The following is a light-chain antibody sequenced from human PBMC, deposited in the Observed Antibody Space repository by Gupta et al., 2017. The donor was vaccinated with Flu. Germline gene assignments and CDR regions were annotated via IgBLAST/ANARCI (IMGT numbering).Light chain of an antibody. Sequence: EVVLTQSPAPLSLSPGERATLSCRASQSVSKYLAWYQQKPGQAPRLLIYDASNRATGTPARFSGSGSGTDFTLTISSLEPEDFAVYYCQQRDNWPPITFGGGTKVEIK. V-gene: IGKV3-11*01. CDR3: QQRDNWPPIT. CDR1: QSVSKY. J-gene: IGKJ4*01. CDR2: DAS.